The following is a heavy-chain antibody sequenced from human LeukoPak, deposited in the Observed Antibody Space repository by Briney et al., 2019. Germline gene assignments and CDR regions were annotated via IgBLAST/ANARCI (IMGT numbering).Heavy chain of an antibody. D-gene: IGHD6-19*01. Sequence: SETLSLTCAVYGGSFSGYYWSWIRQPPGKGLEWIGEINHSGSTNYNPSLKSRVTISVDTSKNQFSLKLSSVTAADTAVYYCARRAAQWLARPYNWFDPWGQGTLVTVSS. CDR3: ARRAAQWLARPYNWFDP. J-gene: IGHJ5*02. V-gene: IGHV4-34*01. CDR2: INHSGST. CDR1: GGSFSGYY.